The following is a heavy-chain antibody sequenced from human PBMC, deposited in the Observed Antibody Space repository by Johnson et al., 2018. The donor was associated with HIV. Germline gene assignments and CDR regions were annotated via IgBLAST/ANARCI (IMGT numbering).Heavy chain of an antibody. CDR3: TGGWYNLSAFDI. J-gene: IGHJ3*02. V-gene: IGHV3-7*01. Sequence: VQLVESGGGLVQPGGSLRLSCAASGFTFSNYWMSWVRQAPGKGLEWVANIKQDGSEKYYVDSVKGRFTISRDNAKNSLYVQMNSLRAEDTAMYYCTGGWYNLSAFDIWGQGTMVTVSS. D-gene: IGHD1-1*01. CDR2: IKQDGSEK. CDR1: GFTFSNYW.